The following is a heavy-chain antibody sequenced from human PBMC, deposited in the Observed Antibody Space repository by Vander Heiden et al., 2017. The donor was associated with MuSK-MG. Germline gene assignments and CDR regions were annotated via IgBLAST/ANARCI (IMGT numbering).Heavy chain of an antibody. D-gene: IGHD5-18*01. Sequence: EVQLVESGGGLVQPGGSLRLSCAASGFPFSSYSMNWVRQAPGKGLEWVSYISSSSSTIYYADSVKGRFTISRDNAKNSLYLQMNSLRAEDTAVYYCARDLGGYSYGGDYWGQGTLVTVSS. V-gene: IGHV3-48*04. CDR1: GFPFSSYS. J-gene: IGHJ4*02. CDR3: ARDLGGYSYGGDY. CDR2: ISSSSSTI.